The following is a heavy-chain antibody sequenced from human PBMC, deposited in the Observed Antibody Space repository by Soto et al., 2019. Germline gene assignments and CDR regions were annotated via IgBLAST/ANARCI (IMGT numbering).Heavy chain of an antibody. CDR3: ARQDGSALYYFDY. D-gene: IGHD6-19*01. J-gene: IGHJ4*02. Sequence: GESLKISCKGSGYTFTSYWIAWVRQMPGKGLEWMGIIYPGDSDTRYSPSFQGQVSISADKSISTAYLQWSSLKASDTAMYYCARQDGSALYYFDYWGQGALVTVSS. CDR1: GYTFTSYW. V-gene: IGHV5-51*01. CDR2: IYPGDSDT.